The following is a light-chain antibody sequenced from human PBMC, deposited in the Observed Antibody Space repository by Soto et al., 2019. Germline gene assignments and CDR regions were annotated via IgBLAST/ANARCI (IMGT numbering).Light chain of an antibody. CDR1: SSDFGGYNY. Sequence: QSALTQPASVSGSPGQSITISRTGSSSDFGGYNYVSWYQQHPGKAPKLLIYEVINRPSGVSSRFSGSKSGNTASLTISGLQAEDEADYYCCSYTSSDTHLLFGGGTKVTVL. V-gene: IGLV2-14*01. CDR2: EVI. CDR3: CSYTSSDTHLL. J-gene: IGLJ2*01.